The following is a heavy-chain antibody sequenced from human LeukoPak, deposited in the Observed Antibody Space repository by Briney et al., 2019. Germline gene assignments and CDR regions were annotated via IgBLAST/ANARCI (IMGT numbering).Heavy chain of an antibody. CDR3: ARESRFDGYNSGFDY. CDR1: GFTFSSYW. CDR2: IKQDGSEK. Sequence: GGSLRLSCAASGFTFSSYWMSWVRQAPGKGLEWVANIKQDGSEKYYVDSVKGRFTISRDNAKNSLYLQMNSLRAEDTAVYYCARESRFDGYNSGFDYWGQGTLVTVSS. J-gene: IGHJ4*02. D-gene: IGHD5-12*01. V-gene: IGHV3-7*01.